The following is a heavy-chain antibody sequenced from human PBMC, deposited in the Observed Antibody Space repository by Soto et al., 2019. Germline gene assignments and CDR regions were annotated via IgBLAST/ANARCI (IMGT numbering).Heavy chain of an antibody. CDR3: ARVRSYGYGPGAMDV. Sequence: PGGSLRLSCSASGVTFSDYYMTWIRQAPGKGLEWVSYISSRSRFIKDADSVKGRFIISRDNAKNSLSLQMNSLRVEDTAIYYCARVRSYGYGPGAMDVWGRGTTVTVSS. D-gene: IGHD3-16*01. CDR2: ISSRSRFI. CDR1: GVTFSDYY. J-gene: IGHJ6*02. V-gene: IGHV3-11*06.